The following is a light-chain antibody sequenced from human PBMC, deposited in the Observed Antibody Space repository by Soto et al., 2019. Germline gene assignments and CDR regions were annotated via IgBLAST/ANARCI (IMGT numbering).Light chain of an antibody. CDR3: QQYNNWPPWT. J-gene: IGKJ1*01. Sequence: EIVLTQSPDTLSVSLGESATLSCRASQSVSGHLAWYQQKPGQAPRLLIYGASTRATGIPARFSGSGSGTEFTLTISSLQSEDFAVYYCQQYNNWPPWTFGQGTKVDIK. V-gene: IGKV3-15*01. CDR2: GAS. CDR1: QSVSGH.